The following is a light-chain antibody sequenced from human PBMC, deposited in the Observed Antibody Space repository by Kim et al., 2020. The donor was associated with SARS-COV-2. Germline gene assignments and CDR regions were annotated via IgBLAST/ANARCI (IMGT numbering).Light chain of an antibody. J-gene: IGKJ4*01. CDR3: QQRNNWPPAVT. Sequence: SPGEGAIRSCRASQSIGISLGWYQHKRGQAPRLLIYDAAIRAAGIPDRFSGGGSGTDFTLTISSLEPEDFAIYYCQQRNNWPPAVTFGGGTKLEI. CDR1: QSIGIS. V-gene: IGKV3-11*01. CDR2: DAA.